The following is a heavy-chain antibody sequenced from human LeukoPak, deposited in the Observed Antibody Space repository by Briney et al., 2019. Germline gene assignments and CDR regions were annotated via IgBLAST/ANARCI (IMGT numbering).Heavy chain of an antibody. V-gene: IGHV3-23*01. CDR3: AKDQVTRDYAYFDY. Sequence: GGSLRLSCAASVFTFSSYAMGWVRQAPGKGLEWVSAISGSGGSTYYADSVKGRFTISRDNSKNTLYLQMNSLRAEDTAVYYCAKDQVTRDYAYFDYWGQGTLVTVSS. CDR2: ISGSGGST. J-gene: IGHJ4*02. D-gene: IGHD4-17*01. CDR1: VFTFSSYA.